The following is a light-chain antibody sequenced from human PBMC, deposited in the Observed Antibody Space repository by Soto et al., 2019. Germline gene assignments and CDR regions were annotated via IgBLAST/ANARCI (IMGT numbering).Light chain of an antibody. Sequence: EIVMTQSPVTLSVSPGERATLSCRASQSISNHLAWYQQKPGQAPRLLIYGASTRATGIPARFSGSGSGTEFTLTISSLQSEDFAVYYCQQYNNWPPRTFGQGTKLENK. J-gene: IGKJ2*01. CDR1: QSISNH. CDR2: GAS. V-gene: IGKV3-15*01. CDR3: QQYNNWPPRT.